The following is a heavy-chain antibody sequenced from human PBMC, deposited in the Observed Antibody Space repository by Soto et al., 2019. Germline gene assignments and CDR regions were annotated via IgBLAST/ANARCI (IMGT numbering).Heavy chain of an antibody. D-gene: IGHD5-18*01. CDR2: IYYSGNT. Sequence: SPETLSLTCTVSGGSIRSGGYYWSWVRQNPRRGLEWIGNIYYSGNTYYNPSLKSRLTISVDTSKNQFSLNLSSVTAADTAVYYCARDRLMATAGTARHYFGLDVWGQGTTVTVSS. CDR1: GGSIRSGGYY. J-gene: IGHJ6*02. CDR3: ARDRLMATAGTARHYFGLDV. V-gene: IGHV4-31*02.